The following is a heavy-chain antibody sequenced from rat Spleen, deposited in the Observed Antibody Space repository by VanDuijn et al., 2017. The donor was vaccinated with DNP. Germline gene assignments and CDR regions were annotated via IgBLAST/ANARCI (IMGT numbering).Heavy chain of an antibody. D-gene: IGHD5-1*01. Sequence: EVQLEESGGGLIQPGGSLKLSCAASGFTFNNYWMTWIRQVPGKGLEWVASIKTGGGITYYPDSVKGRFTISRDNAENTLYLQMNSLRSEDTATYYCARGSGTYYWYFDFWGPGTMVTVSS. V-gene: IGHV5-31*01. J-gene: IGHJ1*01. CDR2: IKTGGGIT. CDR1: GFTFNNYW. CDR3: ARGSGTYYWYFDF.